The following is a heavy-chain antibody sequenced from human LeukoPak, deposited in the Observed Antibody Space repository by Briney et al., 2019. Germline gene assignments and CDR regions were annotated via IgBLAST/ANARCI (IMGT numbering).Heavy chain of an antibody. CDR2: IYSGGST. V-gene: IGHV3-53*04. J-gene: IGHJ5*02. Sequence: GGSLRLSCAASGFTVSSNYMSWVRQAPGKGLEWVSVIYSGGSTYYADSVKGRFAISRHNSKNTLYHQMNSLRAEDTAVYYCARDFSSDYDSWGQGTLVTVSS. CDR3: ARDFSSDYDS. D-gene: IGHD5-12*01. CDR1: GFTVSSNY.